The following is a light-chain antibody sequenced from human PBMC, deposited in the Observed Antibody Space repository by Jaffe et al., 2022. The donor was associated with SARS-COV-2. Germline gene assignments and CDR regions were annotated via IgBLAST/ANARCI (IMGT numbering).Light chain of an antibody. J-gene: IGKJ1*01. V-gene: IGKV1-39*01. Sequence: DIQLTQSPSSLSASVGDRVTITCRASQSITNYLNWYQQIPGKAPKVLICAASALQSGVPSRFSGSGSGTDFTLTISSLQPEDSATYFCQQSYSSPRTFGQGTKVEIK. CDR2: AAS. CDR3: QQSYSSPRT. CDR1: QSITNY.